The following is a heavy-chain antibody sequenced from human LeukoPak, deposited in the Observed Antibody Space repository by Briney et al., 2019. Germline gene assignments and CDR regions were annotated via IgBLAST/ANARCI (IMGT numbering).Heavy chain of an antibody. V-gene: IGHV1-2*02. J-gene: IGHJ4*02. CDR2: INPNSGGT. CDR3: ARDSVGGYNMYYFDY. D-gene: IGHD5-24*01. CDR1: GYTFTGYY. Sequence: ASVKVSCEASGYTFTGYYIHWVRQAPGQGLEWMGWINPNSGGTNYAQKFQGRVTMTRDTSISTAYMELSRLRADDTAVYYCARDSVGGYNMYYFDYWGQGTLVTVSS.